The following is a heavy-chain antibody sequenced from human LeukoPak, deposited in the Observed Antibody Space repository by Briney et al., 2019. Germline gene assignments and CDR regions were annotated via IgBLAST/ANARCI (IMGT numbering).Heavy chain of an antibody. D-gene: IGHD3/OR15-3a*01. J-gene: IGHJ4*02. CDR3: ARASRFGLVIIVDYFDY. CDR2: IYHSGST. Sequence: PSETLSLTCAVSGYSISSGYYWGWIRQPPGKGLEWIGSIYHSGSTYYNPSLKSRVTISVDTSKNQFFLKLSSVTAADTAVYYCARASRFGLVIIVDYFDYWGQGTLVTVSS. V-gene: IGHV4-38-2*01. CDR1: GYSISSGYY.